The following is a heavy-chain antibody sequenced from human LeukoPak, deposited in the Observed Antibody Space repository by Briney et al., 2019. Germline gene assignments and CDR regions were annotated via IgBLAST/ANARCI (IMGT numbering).Heavy chain of an antibody. CDR2: ISSSGSTI. V-gene: IGHV3-11*01. J-gene: IGHJ4*02. CDR1: GFTFSDYY. CDR3: AGYDSSGYYYN. D-gene: IGHD3-22*01. Sequence: GGSLRLSCAASGFTFSDYYMSWIRQAPGKGLEWVSYISSSGSTIYYADSVKGRFTISRDNAKNSLYLQMNSLRAEDTAVYYCAGYDSSGYYYNWGQGTLVTVSS.